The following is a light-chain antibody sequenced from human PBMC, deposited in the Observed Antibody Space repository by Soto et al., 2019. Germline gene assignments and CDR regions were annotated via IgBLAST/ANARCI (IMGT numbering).Light chain of an antibody. J-gene: IGLJ2*01. CDR1: SSNSGAGYD. CDR3: QSYDSSLSGYVV. V-gene: IGLV1-40*01. CDR2: GNT. Sequence: QSVLTQPPSVSGAPGQRVTISCTGRSSNSGAGYDVHWYQQLPGTAPKLLIHGNTNPPSGVPDRFSGSKSGTSASLAITGLQAEDEADYYCQSYDSSLSGYVVFGGGTKLTVL.